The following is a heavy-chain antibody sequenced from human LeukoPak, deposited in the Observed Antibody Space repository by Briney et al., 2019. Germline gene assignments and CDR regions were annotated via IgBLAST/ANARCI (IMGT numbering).Heavy chain of an antibody. D-gene: IGHD6-19*01. CDR3: ARVVAGTHWFDP. Sequence: GGSLRLSCAASGFTLSSYDMHWVRQPPGKGLEWVSGIDIPGNTYNPDSVKGRFTMSRESAKNSLYLQMNSLRAGDTAVYYCARVVAGTHWFDPWGQGTLVTVSS. CDR1: GFTLSSYD. CDR2: IDIPGNT. J-gene: IGHJ5*02. V-gene: IGHV3-13*01.